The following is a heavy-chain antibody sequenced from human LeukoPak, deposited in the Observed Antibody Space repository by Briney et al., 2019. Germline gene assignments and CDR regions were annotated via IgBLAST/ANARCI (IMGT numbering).Heavy chain of an antibody. V-gene: IGHV3-43*02. CDR3: AKVCSGGSCYGTHGDY. D-gene: IGHD2-15*01. CDR1: GFTFSSYA. Sequence: TGGSLRPSCAASGFTFSSYAMSWVRQAPGKGLEWVSLISGDGGSTYYADSVKGRFTISRDNSKNSLYLQMNSLRTEDTALYYCAKVCSGGSCYGTHGDYRGQGTLVTVSS. CDR2: ISGDGGST. J-gene: IGHJ4*02.